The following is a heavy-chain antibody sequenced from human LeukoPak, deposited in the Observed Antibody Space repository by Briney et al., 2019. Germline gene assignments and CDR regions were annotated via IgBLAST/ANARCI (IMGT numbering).Heavy chain of an antibody. CDR2: IWYDGSNK. J-gene: IGHJ4*02. Sequence: PGGSLRLSCAASGFTFSSYGMHWVRQAPGKGLEWVAVIWYDGSNKYYADSVKGRFTISRDNSKNTLYLQMNSLRAEDTAVYYCARDRGYDILTGYYSDYWGQGTLVTVSS. CDR3: ARDRGYDILTGYYSDY. D-gene: IGHD3-9*01. CDR1: GFTFSSYG. V-gene: IGHV3-33*01.